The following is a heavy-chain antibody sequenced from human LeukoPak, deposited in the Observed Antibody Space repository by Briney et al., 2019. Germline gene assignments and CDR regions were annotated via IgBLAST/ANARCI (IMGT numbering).Heavy chain of an antibody. V-gene: IGHV4-59*06. D-gene: IGHD3-10*01. CDR2: MNNRGTS. CDR1: GGSISSYY. CDR3: TRIPTHYYGSGSYYGYFDS. Sequence: SETLSLTCTVSGGSISSYYWSWIRQHPGKGLEWIGYMNNRGTSNYNPSLRSRVTSSVDTSNNQFSLRLSSVTAADTAVYYCTRIPTHYYGSGSYYGYFDSWGQGTLVTVSS. J-gene: IGHJ4*02.